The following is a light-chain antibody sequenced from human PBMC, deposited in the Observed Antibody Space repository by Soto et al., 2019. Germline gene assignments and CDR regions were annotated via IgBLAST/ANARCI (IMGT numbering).Light chain of an antibody. CDR2: DAS. Sequence: EIVLTQSPATLSLSPGERVTLSCRASQNVSTYLAWYQQKPGQAPRLLIYDASDRATGIPARFSGSGSGTDVTLTIGSLEPEDCAVYYCQQRTNWLTFGPGTKVDIK. CDR1: QNVSTY. J-gene: IGKJ3*01. CDR3: QQRTNWLT. V-gene: IGKV3-11*01.